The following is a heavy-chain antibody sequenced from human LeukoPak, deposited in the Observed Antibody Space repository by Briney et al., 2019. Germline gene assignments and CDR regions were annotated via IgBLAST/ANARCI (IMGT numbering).Heavy chain of an antibody. CDR3: ARDGGQRDDY. J-gene: IGHJ4*02. Sequence: GGSLRLSCAASGFTFSSYWMTWVRQAPGKGLEWVANIIQDGGEKYYVDSVKGRFTISRDNAKNSLHLQMNSLRAEDTAVYYCARDGGQRDDYGGKGPLVTVSS. D-gene: IGHD5-24*01. CDR1: GFTFSSYW. CDR2: IIQDGGEK. V-gene: IGHV3-7*01.